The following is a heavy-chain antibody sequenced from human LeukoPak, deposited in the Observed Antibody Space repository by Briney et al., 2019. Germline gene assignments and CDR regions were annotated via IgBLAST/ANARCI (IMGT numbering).Heavy chain of an antibody. J-gene: IGHJ4*02. Sequence: SVKVSCKASGGTFSSYAISWVRQAPGQGLEWMGGIIPIFGTANYAQKFQGRVTITADESTSTAYMELSSLRSDDTAVYYCALSGYDILTGYYLDFDYWGQGTLVTVSS. CDR1: GGTFSSYA. V-gene: IGHV1-69*13. CDR2: IIPIFGTA. D-gene: IGHD3-9*01. CDR3: ALSGYDILTGYYLDFDY.